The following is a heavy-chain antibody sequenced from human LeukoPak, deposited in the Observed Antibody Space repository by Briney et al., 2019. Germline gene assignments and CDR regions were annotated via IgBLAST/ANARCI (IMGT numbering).Heavy chain of an antibody. Sequence: GGSLRLSFAASGFTFNNYAMNWVRQAPGKGLEWVSSISGGGETTYYADSAKGRFTISRDNSQNTLYLQMNSLRAEDTAVYYCARDYADYVGYFFFDYWGQGTLVTVSS. J-gene: IGHJ4*02. D-gene: IGHD4-17*01. CDR1: GFTFNNYA. V-gene: IGHV3-23*01. CDR2: ISGGGETT. CDR3: ARDYADYVGYFFFDY.